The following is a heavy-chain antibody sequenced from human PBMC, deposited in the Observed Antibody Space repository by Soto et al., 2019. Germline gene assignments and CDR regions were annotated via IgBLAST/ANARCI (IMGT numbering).Heavy chain of an antibody. Sequence: GGSLRLSCAASGFTFSSYWMHWVRQAPGKGLVWVSRINSDGSSTSYADSVKGRFTISRDNAKNTLYLQMNSLRAEDTAVYYCASAGKRDTAMGEYYYYGMDVWGQGTTVTVSS. CDR2: INSDGSST. D-gene: IGHD5-18*01. J-gene: IGHJ6*02. V-gene: IGHV3-74*01. CDR3: ASAGKRDTAMGEYYYYGMDV. CDR1: GFTFSSYW.